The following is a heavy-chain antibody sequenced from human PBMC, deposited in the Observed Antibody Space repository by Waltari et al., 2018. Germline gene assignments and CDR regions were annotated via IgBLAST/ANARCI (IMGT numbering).Heavy chain of an antibody. D-gene: IGHD3-16*01. CDR1: GFTFSSYG. J-gene: IGHJ4*02. CDR2: ISYDGTNK. CDR3: ANRRGGSQYYFDY. Sequence: QVQLVESGGGVVQPGRSLRLSCAASGFTFSSYGMHWVRQAPGKGLEWVAVISYDGTNKYYADSVKGRFTISRDNSKNTLYLQMNSLRAEDTAVYYCANRRGGSQYYFDYWGQGTLVTVSS. V-gene: IGHV3-30*18.